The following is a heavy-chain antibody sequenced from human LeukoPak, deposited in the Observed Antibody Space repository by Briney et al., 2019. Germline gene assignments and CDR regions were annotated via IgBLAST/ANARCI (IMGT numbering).Heavy chain of an antibody. Sequence: SVKVSCKASAGTFSSYAISWVRQAPGQGLEWMGRIIPIFGTANYAQKFQGRVTITTDESTSTAYMELSSLRSEDTAVYYCARDIHDWAFDIWGQGTMVTVSS. V-gene: IGHV1-69*05. CDR3: ARDIHDWAFDI. D-gene: IGHD3-9*01. J-gene: IGHJ3*02. CDR2: IIPIFGTA. CDR1: AGTFSSYA.